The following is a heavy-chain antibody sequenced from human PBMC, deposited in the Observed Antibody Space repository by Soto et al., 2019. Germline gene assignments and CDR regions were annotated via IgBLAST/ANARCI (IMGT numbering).Heavy chain of an antibody. D-gene: IGHD2-21*02. V-gene: IGHV4-39*01. CDR2: IYYSGST. J-gene: IGHJ4*02. CDR3: ATLTGSPGNWWLLDNYFDY. Sequence: PSETLSLTCTVSGGSISSSSYYWGWIRQPPGKGLEWIGSIYYSGSTYYNPSLKSRVTISVDTSKNQFSLKLSSVTAADTAVYYRATLTGSPGNWWLLDNYFDYWGQGTLVTVSS. CDR1: GGSISSSSYY.